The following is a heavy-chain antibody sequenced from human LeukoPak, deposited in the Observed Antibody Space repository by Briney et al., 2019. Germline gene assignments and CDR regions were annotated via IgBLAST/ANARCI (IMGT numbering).Heavy chain of an antibody. CDR1: GFTFSSYW. Sequence: GGSLRLSCAVYGFTFSSYWMSWVRQAPGKGLEWVANIKQDGSEKYYVDSVKGRFTISRDNAKSSLYLQMNSLRAEDTAVYYCARDAFSSGPDIDYWGQGTLVTVSS. CDR3: ARDAFSSGPDIDY. V-gene: IGHV3-7*01. J-gene: IGHJ4*02. D-gene: IGHD6-19*01. CDR2: IKQDGSEK.